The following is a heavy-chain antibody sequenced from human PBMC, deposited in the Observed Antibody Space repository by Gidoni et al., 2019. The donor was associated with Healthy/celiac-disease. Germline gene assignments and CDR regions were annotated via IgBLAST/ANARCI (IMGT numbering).Heavy chain of an antibody. Sequence: QVQLVESGGGVVQPGRSLRLSCAASGFTFSSYGMHWVRQDPDKGLEWVAVIWYDGRNKYYADSVKGRFTISRDNSKNTLYLQMNILRAEDTAVYYCARETAMEGYCSGGSCGYYYYYMDVWGKGTTVTVSS. D-gene: IGHD2-15*01. J-gene: IGHJ6*03. CDR1: GFTFSSYG. CDR2: IWYDGRNK. CDR3: ARETAMEGYCSGGSCGYYYYYMDV. V-gene: IGHV3-33*01.